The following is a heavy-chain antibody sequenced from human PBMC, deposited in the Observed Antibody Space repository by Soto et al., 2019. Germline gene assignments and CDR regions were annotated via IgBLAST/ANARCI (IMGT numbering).Heavy chain of an antibody. V-gene: IGHV3-49*03. CDR3: TSLDIVLVPAGAYYYGMDV. Sequence: GGSLRLSCTASGFTFGDYAMSWFRQAPGKGLEWVGFIRSKAYGGTTEYAASVKGRFTISRDDSKSIAYLQMNSLKTEDTAVYYCTSLDIVLVPAGAYYYGMDVWGQGTTVTVSS. J-gene: IGHJ6*02. D-gene: IGHD2-2*03. CDR1: GFTFGDYA. CDR2: IRSKAYGGTT.